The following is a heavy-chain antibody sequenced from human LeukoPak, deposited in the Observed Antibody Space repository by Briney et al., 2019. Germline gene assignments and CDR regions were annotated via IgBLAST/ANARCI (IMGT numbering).Heavy chain of an antibody. CDR3: ARDRRFLEWSLRAFDI. CDR1: GGTFSSYA. J-gene: IGHJ3*02. CDR2: LIPIFGTA. D-gene: IGHD3-3*01. Sequence: SVEVSCKASGGTFSSYAISWVRQAPGQGLEWMGGLIPIFGTANYAQKFQGRVTITADESTSTAYMELSSLRSEDTAVYYCARDRRFLEWSLRAFDIWGQGTMVTVSS. V-gene: IGHV1-69*13.